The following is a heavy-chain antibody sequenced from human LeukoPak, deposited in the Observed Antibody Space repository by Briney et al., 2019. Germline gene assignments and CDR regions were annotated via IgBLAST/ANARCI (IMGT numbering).Heavy chain of an antibody. Sequence: GGSLRLSCAASGFTFRSYWMHWVRQAPGKGLVWVSHINSDGSNTDYADSVKGRFTISRDNAKNTLYLQMNSLRAEDTAIYYCTSVDAAMVYYYGMDVWGQGTTVTVSS. D-gene: IGHD5-18*01. CDR2: INSDGSNT. CDR1: GFTFRSYW. V-gene: IGHV3-74*01. J-gene: IGHJ6*02. CDR3: TSVDAAMVYYYGMDV.